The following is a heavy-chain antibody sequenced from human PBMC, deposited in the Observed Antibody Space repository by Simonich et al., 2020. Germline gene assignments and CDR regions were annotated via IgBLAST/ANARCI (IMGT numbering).Heavy chain of an antibody. V-gene: IGHV4-39*01. CDR1: GGYISSSSYY. D-gene: IGHD3-16*01. CDR3: YSAGGSAFDI. J-gene: IGHJ3*02. CDR2: IYYSGST. Sequence: QLQLQESGPGLVKPSETLSLTCTVSGGYISSSSYYWGWIRQPPGKGLEWIGSIYYSGSTYYNPPLKRRVTISVDTSKNQFSLKLSSVTAADTAVYYCYSAGGSAFDIWGQGTMVTVSS.